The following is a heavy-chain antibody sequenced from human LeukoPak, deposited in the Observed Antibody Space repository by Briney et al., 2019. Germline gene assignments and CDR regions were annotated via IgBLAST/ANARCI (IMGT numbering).Heavy chain of an antibody. CDR3: AGGSCSSTSCWYYFDY. CDR2: MNPNSGNT. J-gene: IGHJ4*02. Sequence: GPSLKVSCKASGYTFTSYDINWVRQATGQGLEWMGWMNPNSGNTGYAQKFQGRVTMTRNTSISTAYMELSSLRSEDTAVYYWAGGSCSSTSCWYYFDYWGQGTLVTVSS. D-gene: IGHD2-2*01. CDR1: GYTFTSYD. V-gene: IGHV1-8*01.